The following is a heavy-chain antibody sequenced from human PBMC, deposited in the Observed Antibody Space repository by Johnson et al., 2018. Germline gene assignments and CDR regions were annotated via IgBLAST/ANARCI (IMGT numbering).Heavy chain of an antibody. CDR3: ARDTSGYSYEYIQY. J-gene: IGHJ1*01. CDR1: GFTVSSNY. D-gene: IGHD3-22*01. V-gene: IGHV3-66*02. Sequence: EVQLLESGGGLVQPGGSLRLSCAASGFTVSSNYMSWVRQAPGKGLEWVSVIYSGGSTYYADSVKGRFTISRDNSKNTLYLQMASLRAEDMAVYYCARDTSGYSYEYIQYWGQGTLVTVSS. CDR2: IYSGGST.